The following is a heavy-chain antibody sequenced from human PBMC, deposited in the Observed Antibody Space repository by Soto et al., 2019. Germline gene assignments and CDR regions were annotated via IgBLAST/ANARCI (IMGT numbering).Heavy chain of an antibody. CDR1: GFTFSTYA. Sequence: EVQLLESGGKLVQPGGSLTLSCAASGFTFSTYAMAWVRQAPGKGLEWVSGVSASGLNTDYADPVKGRFYISRDNSKNTVSLHMNSLRSEDTALYYCAKDRTRRTSGYFFDYWRQGTPVTVSS. CDR3: AKDRTRRTSGYFFDY. CDR2: VSASGLNT. V-gene: IGHV3-23*01. D-gene: IGHD1-1*01. J-gene: IGHJ4*02.